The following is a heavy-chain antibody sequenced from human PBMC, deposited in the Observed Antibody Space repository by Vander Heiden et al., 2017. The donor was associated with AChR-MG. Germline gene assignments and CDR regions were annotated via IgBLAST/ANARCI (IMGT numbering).Heavy chain of an antibody. CDR3: AKDVKMSGGNAFDI. V-gene: IGHV3-9*01. CDR1: GFLLDNYA. D-gene: IGHD1-26*01. J-gene: IGHJ3*02. Sequence: EVQLVESGGGLVQPGRSLRLSCAASGFLLDNYAFHWVRQAPGKGLEWVSGISWNSATLGYAASVKGRFTISRDNARNSLYLQMNSLSSEDTALYYCAKDVKMSGGNAFDIWGQGTMVTVSS. CDR2: ISWNSATL.